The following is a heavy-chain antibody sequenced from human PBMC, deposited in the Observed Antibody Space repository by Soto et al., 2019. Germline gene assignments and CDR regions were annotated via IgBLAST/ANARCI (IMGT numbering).Heavy chain of an antibody. CDR2: IDPSDSYT. V-gene: IGHV5-10-1*01. CDR1: GYSFTSYW. J-gene: IGHJ6*02. Sequence: LGESLKISCKVSGYSFTSYWISCVRQMPGKGLEWMGRIDPSDSYTNYSPSFQGHVTISADKSISTAYLQWSSLKASDTAMYYCARPPLTVVTDYYGMDVWGQGTTVTVSS. CDR3: ARPPLTVVTDYYGMDV. D-gene: IGHD2-15*01.